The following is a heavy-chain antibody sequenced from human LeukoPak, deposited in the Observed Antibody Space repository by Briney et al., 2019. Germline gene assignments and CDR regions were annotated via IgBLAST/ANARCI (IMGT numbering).Heavy chain of an antibody. Sequence: PSETLSLTCTVSGGSISSGGYYWSWIRQPPGKGLEWIGEINHSGSTNCNPSLKSRVSVSVDTSKNQFSLKLSSVTAADTAVYYCVRGVAEETGSVVAATEDFYYYGLDVWGQGTTVIVSS. V-gene: IGHV4-39*07. D-gene: IGHD2-15*01. J-gene: IGHJ6*02. CDR1: GGSISSGGYY. CDR2: INHSGST. CDR3: VRGVAEETGSVVAATEDFYYYGLDV.